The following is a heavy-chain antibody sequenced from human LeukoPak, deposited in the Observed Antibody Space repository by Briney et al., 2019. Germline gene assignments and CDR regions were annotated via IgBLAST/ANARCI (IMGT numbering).Heavy chain of an antibody. V-gene: IGHV3-11*01. CDR3: ARTGTNYYYYYMDV. CDR2: ISSSGSTI. Sequence: GGSLRLSCAASGFTFSDYYMSWIRQAPGKGLEWVSYISSSGSTIYYADSVKGRLTISRDNARNSLYLQMNSLRAEDTAVYYCARTGTNYYYYYMDVWGKGTTVTVSS. CDR1: GFTFSDYY. D-gene: IGHD3-10*01. J-gene: IGHJ6*03.